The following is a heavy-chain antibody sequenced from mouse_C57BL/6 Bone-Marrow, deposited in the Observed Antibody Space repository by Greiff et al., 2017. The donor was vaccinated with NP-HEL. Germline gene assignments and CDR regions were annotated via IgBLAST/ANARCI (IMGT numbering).Heavy chain of an antibody. CDR2: INPSSGYT. J-gene: IGHJ1*03. D-gene: IGHD1-1*01. CDR1: GYTFTSYW. V-gene: IGHV1-7*01. Sequence: QVQLKESGAELAKPGASVKLSCKASGYTFTSYWMHWVKQRPGQGLEWIGYINPSSGYTKYNQKFKDKATLTADKSSSTAYMQLSSLTYEDSAVYYCVYGSSYWWYFDVWGTGTTVTVSS. CDR3: VYGSSYWWYFDV.